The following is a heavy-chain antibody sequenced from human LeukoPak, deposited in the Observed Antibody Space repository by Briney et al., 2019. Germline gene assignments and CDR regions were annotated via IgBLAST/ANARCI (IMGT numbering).Heavy chain of an antibody. Sequence: GGSLRLSCAASGFTFDDYAMHWVRQAPGKGLEWVSGISWNSGSIGYADSVKGRLTISRDNAKNSLYLQMSGLRVEDTAVYHCASDSPYYGMDVWGQGTTVTVSS. CDR2: ISWNSGSI. V-gene: IGHV3-9*01. CDR1: GFTFDDYA. CDR3: ASDSPYYGMDV. J-gene: IGHJ6*02.